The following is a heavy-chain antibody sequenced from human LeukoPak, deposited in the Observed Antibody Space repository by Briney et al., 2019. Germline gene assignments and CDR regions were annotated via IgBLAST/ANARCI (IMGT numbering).Heavy chain of an antibody. V-gene: IGHV3-48*01. D-gene: IGHD6-13*01. Sequence: GGSLRLSCAASGFIFRSYEMNWVRQAPGKGLEWVSYISSGSRTIYYADSVKGRFTISRDNAKNSLYLQMNSLRADDTAVYYCARDRSNSWSKDYWGQGTLVTVSS. CDR3: ARDRSNSWSKDY. CDR2: ISSGSRTI. CDR1: GFIFRSYE. J-gene: IGHJ4*02.